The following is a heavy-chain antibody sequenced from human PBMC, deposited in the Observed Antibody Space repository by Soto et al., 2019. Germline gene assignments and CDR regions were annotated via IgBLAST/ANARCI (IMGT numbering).Heavy chain of an antibody. D-gene: IGHD4-17*01. J-gene: IGHJ5*02. Sequence: QVQLQESGPGLVKPSGTLSLTCAVSGGSISSSNWWSWVRQPPGKGLEWIGEIYHSGSTYYNPSLKSRVTXSXDXXKNQFSLKLSSVTAADTAVYYCARVWTTVTNWFDPWGQGTLVTVSS. CDR3: ARVWTTVTNWFDP. V-gene: IGHV4-4*02. CDR2: IYHSGST. CDR1: GGSISSSNW.